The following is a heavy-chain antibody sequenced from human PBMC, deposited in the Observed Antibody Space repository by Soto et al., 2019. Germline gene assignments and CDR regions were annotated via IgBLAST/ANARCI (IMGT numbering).Heavy chain of an antibody. J-gene: IGHJ6*02. V-gene: IGHV3-30*03. CDR2: ISYDGSNK. D-gene: IGHD3-3*01. CDR3: AILSPDYDFWSGYSYYYGMAV. CDR1: GFXFSSYV. Sequence: XLRLSCASSGFXFSSYVLHWVRHAPGNGLELVAVISYDGSNKYYADSVKGRFTISIDNSKNTLYLQMNRLRAEDTDVYHCAILSPDYDFWSGYSYYYGMAVWGQGTTVTVSS.